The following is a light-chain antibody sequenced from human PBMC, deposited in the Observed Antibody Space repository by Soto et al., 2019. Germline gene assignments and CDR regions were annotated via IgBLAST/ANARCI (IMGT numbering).Light chain of an antibody. V-gene: IGKV1-39*01. CDR1: QSISGY. CDR2: SAS. Sequence: DIQMTQSPSSLSASVGDRVTITCRASQSISGYLNWYQQKPGKAPKLLIYSASSLQSGVPSRFSGSGSGTAFSFIISSLQPEDFATYSCQQSYSPLYTFGQGTKLEIK. J-gene: IGKJ2*01. CDR3: QQSYSPLYT.